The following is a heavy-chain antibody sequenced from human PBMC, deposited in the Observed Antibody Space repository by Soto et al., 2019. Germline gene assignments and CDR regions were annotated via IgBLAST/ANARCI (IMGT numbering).Heavy chain of an antibody. J-gene: IGHJ1*01. Sequence: GASVEVACKASGDTCTGYCMHWVGQAPGQRLEWMGWINPNNGNTNYAQKFQGRVTMTRDTSTSTAYMELGSLRSEDTAVYYCARDHRPPRVAHWAQGTLVPASS. CDR2: INPNNGNT. V-gene: IGHV1-2*02. CDR3: ARDHRPPRVAH. CDR1: GDTCTGYC.